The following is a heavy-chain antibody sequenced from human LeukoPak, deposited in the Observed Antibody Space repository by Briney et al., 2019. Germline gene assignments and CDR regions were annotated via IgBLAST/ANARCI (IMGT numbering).Heavy chain of an antibody. J-gene: IGHJ4*02. CDR1: GGSFSGYY. V-gene: IGHV4-34*01. CDR3: ARRSSAANFDY. CDR2: INHSGST. Sequence: SETLSLTCAVYGGSFSGYYWSWIRQPPGKGLEWIGEINHSGSTNYNPSLKSRVTISVDTSKNQFSLKLSSVTAADTAVYYCARRSSAANFDYWGQGTLVTVSS. D-gene: IGHD6-13*01.